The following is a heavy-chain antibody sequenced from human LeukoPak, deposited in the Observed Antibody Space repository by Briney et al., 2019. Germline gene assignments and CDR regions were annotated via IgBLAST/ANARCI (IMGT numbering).Heavy chain of an antibody. V-gene: IGHV4-61*02. CDR2: IYINGNT. CDR1: GGSITSGSYY. Sequence: SQTLSLTCTVSGGSITSGSYYWTWIRQSAGKGLEWIGRIYINGNTNYNPSLKGRVTISVDTSKNQFSLKLSSVTAADTAVYYCAGAFDYWGQGTLVTVSS. J-gene: IGHJ4*02. CDR3: AGAFDY.